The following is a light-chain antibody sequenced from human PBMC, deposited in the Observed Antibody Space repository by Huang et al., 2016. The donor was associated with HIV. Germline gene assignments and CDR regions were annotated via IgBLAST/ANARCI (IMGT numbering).Light chain of an antibody. CDR1: QTVTRRS. Sequence: EIVLTQSPGTLSLSPGERATLSCRANQTVTRRSLAWYQQRPGQAPVRLISGASSRATCIPDRFSGSGSGTDFALTISGLEPEDFVIYYCHQYGRSPPTFGRGTKLEIK. CDR2: GAS. CDR3: HQYGRSPPT. V-gene: IGKV3-20*01. J-gene: IGKJ2*01.